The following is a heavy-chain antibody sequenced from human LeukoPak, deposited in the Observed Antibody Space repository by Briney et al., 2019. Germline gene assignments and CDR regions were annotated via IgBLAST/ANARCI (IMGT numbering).Heavy chain of an antibody. CDR3: ARLTYADYGY. CDR1: GYTFTSYW. Sequence: GESLKISCKGSGYTFTSYWIGWVRQMPGKGLGWMGVIYPGDSDTRYSPSFQGQVTISADKFISTAYLQWSSLKASDTAMYYCARLTYADYGYWGQGTLVTVSS. CDR2: IYPGDSDT. V-gene: IGHV5-51*01. J-gene: IGHJ4*02. D-gene: IGHD4-17*01.